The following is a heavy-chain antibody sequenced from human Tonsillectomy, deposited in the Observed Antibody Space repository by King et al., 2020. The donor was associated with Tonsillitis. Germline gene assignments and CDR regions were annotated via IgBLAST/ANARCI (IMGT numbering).Heavy chain of an antibody. J-gene: IGHJ3*02. V-gene: IGHV4-59*01. CDR2: IYYSGST. CDR3: ARGPHGGDLLFDI. Sequence: VQLQESGPGLVKPSETLSLTCTVSGDSIRTYYWSWIRQPPGKGLEWIGYIYYSGSTNYNPSLKSRVTISVDTSKNQFSLNLNSVTAADTAVYYCARGPHGGDLLFDIWGQGTVVTVSS. CDR1: GDSIRTYY. D-gene: IGHD2-21*01.